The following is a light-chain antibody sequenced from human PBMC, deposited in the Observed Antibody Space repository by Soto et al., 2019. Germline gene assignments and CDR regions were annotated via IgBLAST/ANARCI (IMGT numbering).Light chain of an antibody. CDR2: SNN. J-gene: IGLJ1*01. CDR1: MSSVGSNT. CDR3: AAWDASLGGFYV. V-gene: IGLV1-44*01. Sequence: QSLLTEAPSASGTPGQRVTISCSGSMSSVGSNTVNWYQHLPGTAPKLLIYSNNHRPSGVPDRFSASKAGASASLAISGLQSEDEGDYYCAAWDASLGGFYVFGSGTKVNVL.